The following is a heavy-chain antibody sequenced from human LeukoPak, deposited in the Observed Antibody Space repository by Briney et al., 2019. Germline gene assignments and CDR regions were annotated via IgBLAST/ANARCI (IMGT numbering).Heavy chain of an antibody. J-gene: IGHJ5*02. V-gene: IGHV4-31*03. Sequence: PSETLSLTCTVSGGSISSGGYYWSWIRQHPGKGLEWIGYIYYSGSTYYNPSLKSRLTISVDKSKNQFSLKLSSVTAADTAVYYCARVTDSSGWYKITWFDPWGQGTLVTVSS. CDR3: ARVTDSSGWYKITWFDP. CDR1: GGSISSGGYY. CDR2: IYYSGST. D-gene: IGHD6-19*01.